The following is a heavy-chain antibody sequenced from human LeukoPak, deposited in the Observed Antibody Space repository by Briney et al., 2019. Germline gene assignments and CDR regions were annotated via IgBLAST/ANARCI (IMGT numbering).Heavy chain of an antibody. V-gene: IGHV3-7*05. CDR3: ARLIRSNGNYDY. D-gene: IGHD1-7*01. J-gene: IGHJ4*02. Sequence: GGSLRLSCAASGFTFSRYWMSWVRPAPGKGLEWVANIKQDGSEKYYVDSVKGRFTISRDNAKNSLSLQMNSLRAEDTAVYYCARLIRSNGNYDYWGQGTLVTVSS. CDR1: GFTFSRYW. CDR2: IKQDGSEK.